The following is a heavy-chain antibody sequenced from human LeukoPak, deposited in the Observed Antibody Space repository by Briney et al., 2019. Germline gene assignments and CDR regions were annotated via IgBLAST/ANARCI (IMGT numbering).Heavy chain of an antibody. J-gene: IGHJ4*02. CDR2: IKSTTHGGTT. V-gene: IGHV3-15*01. D-gene: IGHD1-26*01. CDR3: TSGGGGTYSSDY. CDR1: GLTFSRVW. Sequence: PGGSLRLSCAASGLTFSRVWMSWVRQAPGKGLEWVGRIKSTTHGGTTDYAAPVKGRITISRDDSKTTQYLQMDSLRTEDTAVYYCTSGGGGTYSSDYWGQGTLVTVSS.